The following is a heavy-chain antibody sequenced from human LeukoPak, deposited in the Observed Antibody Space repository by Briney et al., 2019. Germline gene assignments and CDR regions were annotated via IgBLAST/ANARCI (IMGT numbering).Heavy chain of an antibody. CDR2: IYYSGST. CDR3: ARDNRRDFGVVNNYYYYYGMDV. D-gene: IGHD3-3*01. Sequence: PSETLSLTCTVSGGSISSGGYYWSWIRQHPGKGLEWIGYIYYSGSTYYNPSLKSRVTISVDTSKNQFSLKLSSVTAADTAVYYCARDNRRDFGVVNNYYYYYGMDVWGQGTTVTVSS. CDR1: GGSISSGGYY. J-gene: IGHJ6*02. V-gene: IGHV4-31*03.